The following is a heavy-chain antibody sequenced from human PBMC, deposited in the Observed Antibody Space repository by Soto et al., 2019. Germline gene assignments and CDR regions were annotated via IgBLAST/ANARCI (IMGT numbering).Heavy chain of an antibody. J-gene: IGHJ4*02. CDR1: GGSISSYY. Sequence: SETLSLTCTVSGGSISSYYWSWIRQPPGKGLEWIGYIYYSGSTNYNPSLKSRVTISVDTSKNQFSLQLNSVTPEDTAVYYCARGDKKNGITGTKNFVYRRQGGLVTVSS. D-gene: IGHD1-7*01. CDR3: ARGDKKNGITGTKNFVY. CDR2: IYYSGST. V-gene: IGHV4-59*12.